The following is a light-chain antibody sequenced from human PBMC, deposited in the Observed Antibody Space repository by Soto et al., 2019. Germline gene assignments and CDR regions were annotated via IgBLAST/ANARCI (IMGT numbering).Light chain of an antibody. V-gene: IGKV1-5*03. CDR2: KES. Sequence: DIQMTPSPSTLSSSVGYRVTSTCLASQSISSWLACYQQKPGKAPKILIQKESTLATEVQSRFRGSGSGTDFTLTISSLQPDDFATYYCQQYYTYWTLGKGNKVDIK. CDR1: QSISSW. J-gene: IGKJ1*01. CDR3: QQYYTYWT.